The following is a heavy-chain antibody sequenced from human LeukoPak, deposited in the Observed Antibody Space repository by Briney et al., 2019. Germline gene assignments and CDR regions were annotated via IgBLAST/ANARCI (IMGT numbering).Heavy chain of an antibody. CDR2: ISGSGGST. D-gene: IGHD3-9*01. CDR1: GFTVSSKY. J-gene: IGHJ4*02. V-gene: IGHV3-23*01. Sequence: PGGSLRLSCAASGFTVSSKYMSWVRQAPGKGLEWVSAISGSGGSTYYADSVKGRFTISRDNSKNTLYLQMNSLRAEDTAVYYCASITISPSYRLDWGQGTLVTVSS. CDR3: ASITISPSYRLD.